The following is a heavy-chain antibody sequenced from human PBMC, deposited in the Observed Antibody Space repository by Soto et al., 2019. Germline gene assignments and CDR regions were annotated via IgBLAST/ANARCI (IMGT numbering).Heavy chain of an antibody. CDR1: GFTFRSYV. J-gene: IGHJ1*01. D-gene: IGHD3-16*01. Sequence: ESGGGVVQPGTSLRVSCVGSGFTFRSYVIHWVRQAPGKGLEWVALTSYDGSDKYYGDSVRGRFTISRDNSRNTVDLHMDSLRLEDTALYYCARWGTTGGLDVWGQGTLVSVSS. CDR3: ARWGTTGGLDV. CDR2: TSYDGSDK. V-gene: IGHV3-30*19.